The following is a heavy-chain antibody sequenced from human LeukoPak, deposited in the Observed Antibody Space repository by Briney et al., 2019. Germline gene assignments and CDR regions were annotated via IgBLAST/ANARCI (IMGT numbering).Heavy chain of an antibody. Sequence: GASVKVSCKASGYTFTGYYMHWVRQASGQGLEWMGWINPNSGGTNYAQKFQGRVTMTRDTSISTAYMELSRLRSDDTAVYYCARDLGFCGGDCYFAYWGQGTLVTVSS. CDR1: GYTFTGYY. CDR2: INPNSGGT. V-gene: IGHV1-2*02. J-gene: IGHJ4*02. D-gene: IGHD2-21*02. CDR3: ARDLGFCGGDCYFAY.